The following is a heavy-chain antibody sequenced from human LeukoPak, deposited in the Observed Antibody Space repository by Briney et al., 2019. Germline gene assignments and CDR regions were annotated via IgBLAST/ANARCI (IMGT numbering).Heavy chain of an antibody. CDR1: GGSISRGSYY. CDR3: AREMWKDTAMVNGLAY. CDR2: IYTSGST. V-gene: IGHV4-61*02. J-gene: IGHJ4*02. Sequence: PSQTLSLTCTVSGGSISRGSYYWSWIRQPAGKGLEWIGRIYTSGSTNYNPSLKSRVTISVDTSKNQFSLKLSSVTAADTAVYYCAREMWKDTAMVNGLAYWGQGTLVTVSS. D-gene: IGHD5-18*01.